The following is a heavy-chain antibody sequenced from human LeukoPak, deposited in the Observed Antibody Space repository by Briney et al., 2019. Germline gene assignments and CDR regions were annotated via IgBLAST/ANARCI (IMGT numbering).Heavy chain of an antibody. V-gene: IGHV4-59*01. CDR1: GGSISSYY. CDR3: ARGLPEILYDSSGYRAEYFQH. J-gene: IGHJ1*01. D-gene: IGHD3-22*01. CDR2: IYYSGST. Sequence: SETLSLTCTVSGGSISSYYWSWIRQPPGKGLEWIGYIYYSGSTNYNPSLKSRVTISVDTSKNQFSLKLSSVTAADTAVYYCARGLPEILYDSSGYRAEYFQHWGQGTLVTVSS.